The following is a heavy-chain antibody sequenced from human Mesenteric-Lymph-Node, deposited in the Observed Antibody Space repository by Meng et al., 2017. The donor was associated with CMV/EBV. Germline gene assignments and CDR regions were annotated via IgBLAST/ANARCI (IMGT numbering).Heavy chain of an antibody. CDR3: TREYSSSSWVYYYYGMDV. CDR2: IKSKTDGGTT. J-gene: IGHJ6*02. CDR1: GFTFSNAW. D-gene: IGHD6-6*01. V-gene: IGHV3-15*01. Sequence: GESLKISCAASGFTFSNAWMSWVRQAPGKGLELVGRIKSKTDGGTTDYAAPVKGRFTISRDDSKNTLYLQMNSLKTEDTAVYYCTREYSSSSWVYYYYGMDVWGQGTTVTVSS.